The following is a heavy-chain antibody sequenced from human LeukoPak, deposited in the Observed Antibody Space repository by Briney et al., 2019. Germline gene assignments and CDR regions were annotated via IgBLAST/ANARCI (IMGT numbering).Heavy chain of an antibody. CDR2: IRHDASNQ. V-gene: IGHV3-30*02. CDR3: TTAHPARGYSYGLFDY. CDR1: GFSFSTYG. D-gene: IGHD5-18*01. Sequence: PGGSLRLSCAASGFSFSTYGMHWVRQAPGKGLEWVAFIRHDASNQYYADSVKGRFTISRDSSKDTLYLQMNSLKTEDTAVYYCTTAHPARGYSYGLFDYWGQGTLVTVSS. J-gene: IGHJ4*02.